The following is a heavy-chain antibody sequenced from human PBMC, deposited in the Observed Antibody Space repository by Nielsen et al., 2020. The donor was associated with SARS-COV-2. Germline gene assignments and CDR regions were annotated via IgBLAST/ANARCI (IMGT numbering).Heavy chain of an antibody. CDR1: GFTFSSYE. J-gene: IGHJ5*02. V-gene: IGHV3-48*03. Sequence: GESLKISCAASGFTFSSYEMNWVRQAPGKGLEWVSYISSSGSTIYYADSVKGRFTISRDNAKNSLYLQMNSLRAEDTAVYYCARNSYSGSYYNWFAPWGQGTLVTVSS. CDR2: ISSSGSTI. CDR3: ARNSYSGSYYNWFAP. D-gene: IGHD1-26*01.